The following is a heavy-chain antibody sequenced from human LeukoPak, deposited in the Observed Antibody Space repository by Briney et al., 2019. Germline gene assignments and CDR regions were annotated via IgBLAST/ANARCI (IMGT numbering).Heavy chain of an antibody. CDR1: GFNVNNAW. D-gene: IGHD2-21*01. CDR3: YTSITDY. J-gene: IGHJ4*02. Sequence: PGGSLRLSCAASGFNVNNAWMSWVRQAPGKGLEWVGRIRSKIDGGATDYAAPVKGRFTISRDDSKNTLYLQINSLKIEDTAMSYCYTSITDYWGQGTLVTVSS. CDR2: IRSKIDGGAT. V-gene: IGHV3-15*07.